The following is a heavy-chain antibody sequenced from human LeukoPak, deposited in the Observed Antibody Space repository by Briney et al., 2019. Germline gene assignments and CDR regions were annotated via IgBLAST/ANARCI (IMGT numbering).Heavy chain of an antibody. CDR1: GGSFSGYY. CDR2: INHSGST. Sequence: PSETLSLTCAVYGGSFSGYYWSWIRQPPGKGLEWIGEINHSGSTNYNPSLKSRVTISVDTSKNQFSLKLSSVTAADTAVYYCARVMSGDSSGYFPYYFDYWGQGTLVTVSS. D-gene: IGHD3-22*01. J-gene: IGHJ4*02. V-gene: IGHV4-34*01. CDR3: ARVMSGDSSGYFPYYFDY.